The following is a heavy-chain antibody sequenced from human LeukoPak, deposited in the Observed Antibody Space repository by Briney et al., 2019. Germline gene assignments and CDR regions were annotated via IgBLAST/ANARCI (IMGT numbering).Heavy chain of an antibody. CDR2: IRYDGSNK. J-gene: IGHJ3*02. D-gene: IGHD2-2*01. CDR3: AKERLRLGYCSSTSCYRGAFDI. CDR1: GFTFSSYG. V-gene: IGHV3-30*02. Sequence: GGSLRLSCAASGFTFSSYGVHWVRQAPGKGLEWVAFIRYDGSNKYYADSVKGRFTISRDNSKNTLYLQMNSLRAEDTAVYYCAKERLRLGYCSSTSCYRGAFDIWGQGTMVTVSS.